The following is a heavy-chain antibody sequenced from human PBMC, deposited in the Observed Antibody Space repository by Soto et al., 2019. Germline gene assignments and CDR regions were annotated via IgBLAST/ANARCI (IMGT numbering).Heavy chain of an antibody. CDR1: GGSISSGGYY. V-gene: IGHV4-31*03. CDR3: ARAGQVGYYYYGMDV. CDR2: IYYSGST. J-gene: IGHJ6*02. Sequence: QVQLQESGPGLVKPSQTLSLTCTVSGGSISSGGYYWSWIRQHPGKGLEWIGYIYYSGSTYYNPSLKSRVTIAVDTSKNQFSLKLSSVTAADTAVYYCARAGQVGYYYYGMDVWGQGTTVTVSS. D-gene: IGHD1-26*01.